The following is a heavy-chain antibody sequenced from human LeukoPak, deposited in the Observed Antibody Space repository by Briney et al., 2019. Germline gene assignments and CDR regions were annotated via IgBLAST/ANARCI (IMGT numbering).Heavy chain of an antibody. J-gene: IGHJ4*02. D-gene: IGHD2/OR15-2a*01. CDR3: ATASQGSTLDY. CDR1: GYSLSDCP. V-gene: IGHV1-24*01. CDR2: FDPDYGET. Sequence: ASVKVSCKVYGYSLSDCPMHWVRQAPGKGLEWMGGFDPDYGETFYAQKFQGRVTMTEDTSTDTAYVEPNSLTSEDTAVYYCATASQGSTLDYWGQGTLVTVSS.